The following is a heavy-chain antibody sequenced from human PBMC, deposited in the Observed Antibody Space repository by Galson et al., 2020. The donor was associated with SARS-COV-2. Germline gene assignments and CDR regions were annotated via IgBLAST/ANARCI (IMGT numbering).Heavy chain of an antibody. CDR1: GFTFSSYA. Sequence: GGSLRLSCAASGFTFSSYAMHWVRQAPGKGLEWVAVISYDGSNKYYADSVKGRFTISRDNSKNTLYLQMNSLRAEDTAVYYCAKPPYSYGPGRTCGGDCYWGYYFDYWGQGTLVTVSS. J-gene: IGHJ4*02. CDR2: ISYDGSNK. CDR3: AKPPYSYGPGRTCGGDCYWGYYFDY. D-gene: IGHD2-21*01. V-gene: IGHV3-30*04.